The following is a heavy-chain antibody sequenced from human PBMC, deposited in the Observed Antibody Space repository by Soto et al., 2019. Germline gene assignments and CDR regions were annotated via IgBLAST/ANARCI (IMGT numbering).Heavy chain of an antibody. Sequence: QVQLVQSGPEVKKPGAAVKVSCKTSGYTFTTFGITWVRQAPGQGLEWMGWINTSKGNTNYAQKFQGRVTMTTDTSTRTACMELRSLRSDHTAVYYCATRSPAFDYWGQGTLVTVSS. CDR2: INTSKGNT. CDR3: ATRSPAFDY. J-gene: IGHJ4*02. CDR1: GYTFTTFG. V-gene: IGHV1-18*01.